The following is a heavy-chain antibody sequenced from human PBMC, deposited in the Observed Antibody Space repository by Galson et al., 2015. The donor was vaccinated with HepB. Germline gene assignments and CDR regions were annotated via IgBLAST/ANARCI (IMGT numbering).Heavy chain of an antibody. CDR3: ARGGTPTRGGPTFDY. J-gene: IGHJ4*02. CDR2: ISDYNGNA. D-gene: IGHD3-16*01. V-gene: IGHV1-18*01. Sequence: SVKVSCKASGYNFNTYGISWVRQAPGQGLEWMGWISDYNGNANYAQKFQGRVTMTTDTSTTTVYMELRGLRSDDTAIYYCARGGTPTRGGPTFDYWGQGALVTVSS. CDR1: GYNFNTYG.